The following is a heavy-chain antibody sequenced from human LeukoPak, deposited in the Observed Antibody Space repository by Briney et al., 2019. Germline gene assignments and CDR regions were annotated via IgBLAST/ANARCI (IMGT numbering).Heavy chain of an antibody. CDR3: AARKVRGVWFYLDY. D-gene: IGHD3-10*01. J-gene: IGHJ4*02. V-gene: IGHV3-74*01. Sequence: GGSLRLSCAASGLTFSSHWMHWVRQAPGKGLVWVSRITNDGSSTTYADSVKGRFTISRDNAKNMLYLQVNSLRVEDTAVYFCAARKVRGVWFYLDYWGQGTLVTVSS. CDR2: ITNDGSST. CDR1: GLTFSSHW.